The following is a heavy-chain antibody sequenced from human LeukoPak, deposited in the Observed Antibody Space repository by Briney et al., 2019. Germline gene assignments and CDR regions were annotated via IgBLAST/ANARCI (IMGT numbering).Heavy chain of an antibody. Sequence: GGSLRLSCAASGFTFDDYAMHWVRQAPGKGLEWVSLISWDGGSTYYADSVKGRFTISRDNSKNTLYLQMNSLRAEDTAVYYCARDPYYYDSSGYYAGAFDIWGQGTMVTVSS. J-gene: IGHJ3*02. CDR1: GFTFDDYA. D-gene: IGHD3-22*01. CDR3: ARDPYYYDSSGYYAGAFDI. V-gene: IGHV3-43D*03. CDR2: ISWDGGST.